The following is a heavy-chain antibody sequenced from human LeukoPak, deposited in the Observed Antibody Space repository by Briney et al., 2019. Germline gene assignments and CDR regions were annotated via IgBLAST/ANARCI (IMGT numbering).Heavy chain of an antibody. J-gene: IGHJ3*02. CDR2: IYYSGST. V-gene: IGHV4-39*01. D-gene: IGHD2-2*01. CDR1: GGSISSSSFY. CDR3: ARSYCSSTSCYAVGAFDI. Sequence: SETLSLTCTVSGGSISSSSFYWGWIHQPPGKGLEWIGSIYYSGSTYYNPSLKSRVTISVDTSKNQFSLTLNSVTAADTAVYYCARSYCSSTSCYAVGAFDIWGQGTMVTVSS.